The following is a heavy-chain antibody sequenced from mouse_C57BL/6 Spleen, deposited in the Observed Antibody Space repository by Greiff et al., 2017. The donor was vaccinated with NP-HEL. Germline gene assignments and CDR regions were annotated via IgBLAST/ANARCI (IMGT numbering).Heavy chain of an antibody. V-gene: IGHV3-6*01. J-gene: IGHJ3*01. D-gene: IGHD1-1*01. CDR1: GYSITSGYY. CDR3: ARDGSSYVFAY. Sequence: VKLQESGPGLVKPSQSLSLPCSVTGYSITSGYYWNWIRQFPGNKLEWMGYISYDGSNNYNPSLKNRISITRDTSKNQFFLKLNSVTTEDTATYYCARDGSSYVFAYWGQGTLVTVSA. CDR2: ISYDGSN.